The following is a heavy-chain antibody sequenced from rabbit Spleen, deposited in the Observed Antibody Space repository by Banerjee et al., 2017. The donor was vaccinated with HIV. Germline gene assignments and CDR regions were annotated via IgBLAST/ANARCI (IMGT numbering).Heavy chain of an antibody. CDR3: ARDLVGVIGWNFNL. D-gene: IGHD1-1*01. CDR1: GLSFSSSSY. V-gene: IGHV1S40*01. J-gene: IGHJ4*01. CDR2: INIVTGKA. Sequence: QSLEESGGDLVKPGASLTLTCTASGLSFSSSSYMGWVRQAPGKGLEWIACINIVTGKAVYASWSKCRFTISKTSSTTVTLQMTSLTAADTATYFCARDLVGVIGWNFNLWGPGPLVTVS.